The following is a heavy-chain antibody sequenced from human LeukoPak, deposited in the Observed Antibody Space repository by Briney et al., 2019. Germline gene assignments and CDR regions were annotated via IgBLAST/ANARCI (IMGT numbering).Heavy chain of an antibody. Sequence: ASVKVSCKASGYTFTSYYMHWVRQAPGQGLEWMGWINPNSGGTNYAQKFQGRVTMTRDTSISTAYMELSRLRSDDTAVYYCAREEAYQLLLSAHYYYGMDVWGQGTTVTVSS. CDR2: INPNSGGT. J-gene: IGHJ6*02. CDR1: GYTFTSYY. CDR3: AREEAYQLLLSAHYYYGMDV. D-gene: IGHD2-2*01. V-gene: IGHV1-2*02.